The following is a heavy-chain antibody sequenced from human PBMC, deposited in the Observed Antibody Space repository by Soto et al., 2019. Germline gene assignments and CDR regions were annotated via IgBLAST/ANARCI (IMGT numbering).Heavy chain of an antibody. CDR3: ARLSSGYYRLDY. CDR2: IYYSGST. Sequence: PSETLSLTCTVSGGSISSYYWSWFRQPPGKGLEWIGYIYYSGSTNYNPSLKSRVTISVDTSMNQFSLKLSSVTAADPAVYYCARLSSGYYRLDYWGQGTLVTVSS. D-gene: IGHD3-22*01. V-gene: IGHV4-59*01. J-gene: IGHJ4*02. CDR1: GGSISSYY.